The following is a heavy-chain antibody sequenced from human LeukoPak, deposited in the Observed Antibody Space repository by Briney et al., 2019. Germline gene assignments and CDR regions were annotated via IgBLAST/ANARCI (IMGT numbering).Heavy chain of an antibody. CDR1: GFTFSAYG. CDR2: IWSDGGKS. Sequence: GGSLRLSCAASGFTFSAYGMHWVRQAPGKGLEWVAVIWSDGGKSYNSDSVEGRFTISRDNSKNTLYLQMNSLRADDTAVYYCATDSIGPATDFDYWGQGTLVTVSS. J-gene: IGHJ4*02. V-gene: IGHV3-33*01. D-gene: IGHD2-2*01. CDR3: ATDSIGPATDFDY.